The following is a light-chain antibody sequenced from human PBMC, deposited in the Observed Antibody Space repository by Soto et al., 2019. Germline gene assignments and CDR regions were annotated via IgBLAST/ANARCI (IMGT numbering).Light chain of an antibody. V-gene: IGLV2-8*01. CDR3: SPYSPRNNFNLV. Sequence: QSALTQPPSASGSPGQSVTISCTGTSSDVGGYNYVSWYQQYPGRAPKLMIYEVTKRPSGVPDRFSGSKSGNTASLTVSGPQAEDEADYYCSPYSPRNNFNLVFAGGTKVTVL. CDR2: EVT. J-gene: IGLJ2*01. CDR1: SSDVGGYNY.